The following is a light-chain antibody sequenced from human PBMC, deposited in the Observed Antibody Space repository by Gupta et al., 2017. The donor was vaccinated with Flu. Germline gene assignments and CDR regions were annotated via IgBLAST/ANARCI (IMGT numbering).Light chain of an antibody. J-gene: IGLJ2*01. CDR1: SSDVGGYNY. Sequence: QSALPQPPSASGSPGQSVTISCTGTSSDVGGYNYVSWYQQHPGKAPKLMIYEVSKRPSGVPDRFSGSKSGNTASRTVSGLQAEDEADYYCSSYAGSNNLVFGGGTKLTGL. CDR2: EVS. CDR3: SSYAGSNNLV. V-gene: IGLV2-8*01.